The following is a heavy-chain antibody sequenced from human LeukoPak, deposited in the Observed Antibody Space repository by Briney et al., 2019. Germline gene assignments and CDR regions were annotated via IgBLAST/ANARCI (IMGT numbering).Heavy chain of an antibody. CDR3: AKDLRVARL. V-gene: IGHV3-23*01. J-gene: IGHJ4*02. Sequence: PGGSLRLSCAASGFTFSTYAMNWVRQAPGKGLEWVSTSGRGDYTYYADSVKGRFTISRDNSKNMLFLQMNSLRAEDTAIYYCAKDLRVARLWGQGTLVTVSS. CDR1: GFTFSTYA. CDR2: SGRGDYT. D-gene: IGHD2-15*01.